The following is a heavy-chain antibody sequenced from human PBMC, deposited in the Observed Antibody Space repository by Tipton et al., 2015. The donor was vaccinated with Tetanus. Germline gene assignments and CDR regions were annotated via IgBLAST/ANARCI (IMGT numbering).Heavy chain of an antibody. CDR3: ARDRPLAVAGTFDY. J-gene: IGHJ4*02. Sequence: QLVQSGAEVKKPGASVKVSCKASGYTLTGYYMHWVRQAPGQGLEWMGWINPNSGGTNYAQKFQGRVTMTRDTSISTAYMELSRLRSDDTAVYYCARDRPLAVAGTFDYWGQGTLVTVSS. CDR1: GYTLTGYY. CDR2: INPNSGGT. V-gene: IGHV1-2*02. D-gene: IGHD6-19*01.